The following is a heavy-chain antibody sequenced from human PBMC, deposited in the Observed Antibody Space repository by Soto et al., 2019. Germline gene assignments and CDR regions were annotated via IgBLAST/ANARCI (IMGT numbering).Heavy chain of an antibody. CDR2: ISNDGTNK. J-gene: IGHJ6*02. CDR3: KDTLDCSGGDCPLYYYYGMDV. V-gene: IGHV3-30*18. CDR1: GFTFRSYG. D-gene: IGHD2-15*01. Sequence: QVQLVESGGGVVQPGRSLRLSCAASGFTFRSYGMHWVRQAPGKGLEWLAVISNDGTNKYLADSVKGRLTLSRDNSRNTLSLEINNLRPEDTAVYCGKDTLDCSGGDCPLYYYYGMDVWGQGTTVTVSS.